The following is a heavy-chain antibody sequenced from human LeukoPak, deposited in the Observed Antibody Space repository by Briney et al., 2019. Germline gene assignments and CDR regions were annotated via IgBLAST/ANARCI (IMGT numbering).Heavy chain of an antibody. J-gene: IGHJ4*02. D-gene: IGHD3-10*01. V-gene: IGHV1-69*13. CDR2: IIPIFGTA. Sequence: SVKVSCKASGGTFSSYAISWVRQAPGQGLEWMGGIIPIFGTANYAQKFQGRVTITADESTSTAYMELSSLRAEDSAVYYCAKRGGYETMAAFDYWGQGTLVTVSS. CDR1: GGTFSSYA. CDR3: AKRGGYETMAAFDY.